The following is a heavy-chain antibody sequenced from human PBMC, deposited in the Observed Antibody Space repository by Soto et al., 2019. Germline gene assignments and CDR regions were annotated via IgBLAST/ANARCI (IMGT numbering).Heavy chain of an antibody. CDR2: ISYDGSNK. Sequence: QVQLVESGGGVVQPGRSLRLSCAASGFTFSSYGMHWVRQAPGKGLEWVAVISYDGSNKYYADSVKGRFTISRDNSKNTLYLQMISLRAEDTAVYYCAKDGGVCGMDVWGQGTTVTVSS. CDR3: AKDGGVCGMDV. D-gene: IGHD2-8*02. J-gene: IGHJ6*02. V-gene: IGHV3-30*18. CDR1: GFTFSSYG.